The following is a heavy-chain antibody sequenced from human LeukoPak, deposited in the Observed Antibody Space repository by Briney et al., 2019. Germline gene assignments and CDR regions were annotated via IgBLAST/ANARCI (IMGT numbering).Heavy chain of an antibody. J-gene: IGHJ6*02. CDR2: IKPDGSEK. CDR3: ARDFFYSSSWYAAYYYYGMDV. V-gene: IGHV3-7*01. Sequence: GGSLRLSCAASGFTFSSYWMSWVRQAPGKGLEWVANIKPDGSEKYYVDSVKGRFTISRDNAKNSLYLQMNSLRAEDTAVYYCARDFFYSSSWYAAYYYYGMDVWGQGTTVTVSS. CDR1: GFTFSSYW. D-gene: IGHD6-13*01.